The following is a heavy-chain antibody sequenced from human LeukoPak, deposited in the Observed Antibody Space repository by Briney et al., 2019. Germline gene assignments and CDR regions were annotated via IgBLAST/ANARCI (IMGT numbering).Heavy chain of an antibody. V-gene: IGHV4-39*01. CDR3: VRHPPHCSAGSCYSGYNWFDA. CDR1: GGSISSDIYY. D-gene: IGHD2-15*01. CDR2: IYYSGST. Sequence: IPSETLSLTCTVSGGSISSDIYYWGRIRQPPGKGLEWIGSIYYSGSTYYNPSLKSRVIISVDTSKNQFSLKLSSVTAADTAVYYCVRHPPHCSAGSCYSGYNWFDAWGQGTLVTVSS. J-gene: IGHJ5*02.